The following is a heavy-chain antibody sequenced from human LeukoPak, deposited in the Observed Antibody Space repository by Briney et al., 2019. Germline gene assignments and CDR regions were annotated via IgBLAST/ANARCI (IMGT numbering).Heavy chain of an antibody. Sequence: GGSPRLSCAPSVFTSRRYWTSCVSEAPGEGREWVANIKQDGSEKYYVDSVKGRFTISRDNTKNSLYLQMNSLRAEDTAVYYCARDMGYYMDVWGKGTTVTVS. V-gene: IGHV3-7*01. J-gene: IGHJ6*03. D-gene: IGHD3-10*01. CDR1: VFTSRRYW. CDR3: ARDMGYYMDV. CDR2: IKQDGSEK.